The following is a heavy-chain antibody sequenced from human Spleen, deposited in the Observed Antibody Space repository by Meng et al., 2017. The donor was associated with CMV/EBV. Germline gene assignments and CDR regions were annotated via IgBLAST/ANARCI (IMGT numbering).Heavy chain of an antibody. Sequence: ASVKVSCKASGYTFTSHGVNWVRQGPGQGPEWMGWINTKNGDTNYLQKFQGRVTMTRDTSITTVYMDLHRLTSDDTAVYYCARGVGSVDPRFDPWGQGTLVTVSS. CDR3: ARGVGSVDPRFDP. CDR1: GYTFTSHG. J-gene: IGHJ5*02. V-gene: IGHV1-2*02. D-gene: IGHD1-26*01. CDR2: INTKNGDT.